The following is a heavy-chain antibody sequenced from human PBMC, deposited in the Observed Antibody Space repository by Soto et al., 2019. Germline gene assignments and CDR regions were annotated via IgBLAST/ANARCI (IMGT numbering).Heavy chain of an antibody. J-gene: IGHJ4*02. CDR3: ARLHYDSSGYYYWTPSYFDY. CDR1: GSTFTSYG. V-gene: IGHV1-18*01. D-gene: IGHD3-22*01. Sequence: ASVKVSCKASGSTFTSYGISWVRQAPGQGLEWMGWISAYNGNTNYAQKPQGRVTMTTDTSTSTAYMELRSLRSDDTAVYYCARLHYDSSGYYYWTPSYFDYWGQGTLVTVSS. CDR2: ISAYNGNT.